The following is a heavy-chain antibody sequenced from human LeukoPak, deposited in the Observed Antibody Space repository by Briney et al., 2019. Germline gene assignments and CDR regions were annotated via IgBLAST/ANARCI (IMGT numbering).Heavy chain of an antibody. J-gene: IGHJ6*03. Sequence: SETLSLTSTVSGGSISSYYWSWIRQPPGKGLEWIGYIYYSGSTNYNPSLKSRVTISVDTSKNQFSLKLSSVTAADTAVYYCARDRDGYNYVRGYYYMDVWGKGTTVTVSS. CDR3: ARDRDGYNYVRGYYYMDV. V-gene: IGHV4-59*01. CDR2: IYYSGST. D-gene: IGHD5-24*01. CDR1: GGSISSYY.